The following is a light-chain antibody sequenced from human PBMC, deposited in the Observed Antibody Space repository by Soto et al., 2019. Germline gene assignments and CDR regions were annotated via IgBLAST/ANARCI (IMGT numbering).Light chain of an antibody. Sequence: QSVLTQPASVSGSPGQSITISCTGTSSDVGGYDYVSWYQQHPGKAPKLMIYDVSNRPSGVSNRFSGSKSGNTASLTISGLQAEDEVDYYCSSYTSSIPYVFGTGTRSPS. J-gene: IGLJ1*01. CDR1: SSDVGGYDY. V-gene: IGLV2-14*01. CDR3: SSYTSSIPYV. CDR2: DVS.